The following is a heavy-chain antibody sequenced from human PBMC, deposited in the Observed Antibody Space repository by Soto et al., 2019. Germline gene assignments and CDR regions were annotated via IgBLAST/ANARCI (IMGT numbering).Heavy chain of an antibody. Sequence: GASVKVSCKASGGTFSSYAISWVRQAPGQGLEWMGGIIPIFGTANYAQKFQGRVTITADESTSTAYMELSSLRSEDTAVYYCARVNTAMVIHYGMDVWGQGTTVTVSS. J-gene: IGHJ6*02. D-gene: IGHD5-18*01. V-gene: IGHV1-69*13. CDR1: GGTFSSYA. CDR2: IIPIFGTA. CDR3: ARVNTAMVIHYGMDV.